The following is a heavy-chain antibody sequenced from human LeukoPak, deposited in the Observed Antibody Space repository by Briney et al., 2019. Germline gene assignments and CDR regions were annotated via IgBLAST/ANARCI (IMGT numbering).Heavy chain of an antibody. CDR2: IDRNGDST. Sequence: GGSMRLSCAASGFTFDDCGMSWVRKAPGKGLEWVSGIDRNGDSTGYADSVEGRFTISRDNAKNSLYLQMDSLRADDTAVYYCVKDMGWLQFDYWGRGALVTVSS. D-gene: IGHD5-24*01. V-gene: IGHV3-20*04. CDR3: VKDMGWLQFDY. J-gene: IGHJ4*03. CDR1: GFTFDDCG.